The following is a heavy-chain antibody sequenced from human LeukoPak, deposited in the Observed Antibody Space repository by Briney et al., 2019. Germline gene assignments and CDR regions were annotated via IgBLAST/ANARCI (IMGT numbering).Heavy chain of an antibody. CDR1: GGTFSSYA. CDR2: IIPIFGTA. D-gene: IGHD6-13*01. CDR3: ARDRIAAAGTGSY. V-gene: IGHV1-69*13. Sequence: GASVKVSCKASGGTFSSYAISWVRQAPGQGLEWMGGIIPIFGTANYAQKFQGRVTITADESTSTAYMELSSLRSEDTAVYYCARDRIAAAGTGSYWGQGTLVTVPS. J-gene: IGHJ4*02.